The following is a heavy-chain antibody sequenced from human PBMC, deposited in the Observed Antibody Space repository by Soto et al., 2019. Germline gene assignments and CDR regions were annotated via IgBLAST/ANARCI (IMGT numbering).Heavy chain of an antibody. J-gene: IGHJ6*02. D-gene: IGHD3-10*01. CDR3: ARVGHYYYGMDV. CDR1: GYTFTTYV. V-gene: IGHV1-3*01. CDR2: INXXNDXX. Sequence: SXXXSCKASGYTFTTYVMHWVRQAPGQRLEWMGWINXXNDXXKYSXKFQGRVTITRDTSAXXVYMELSSLSSEDTAVYYCARVGHYYYGMDVWGQGTTVTVSS.